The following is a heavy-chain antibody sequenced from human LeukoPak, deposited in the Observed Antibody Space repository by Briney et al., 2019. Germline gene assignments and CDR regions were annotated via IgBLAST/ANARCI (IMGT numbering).Heavy chain of an antibody. CDR3: XXXXXXXXXXYXXXXXXXXXXTXXXXY. V-gene: IGHV4-34*01. CDR2: INHSGST. J-gene: IGHJ4*02. Sequence: GXXXXYYXSWIRQPPGXGLXWIGEINHSGSTNXNPSLKSRVTISVDTSKNQFSLKLSSVTAADTAVYYCXXXXXXXXXXYXXXXXXXXXXTXXXXYWGQGXLXTVSS. D-gene: IGHD2-2*01. CDR1: GXXXXYY.